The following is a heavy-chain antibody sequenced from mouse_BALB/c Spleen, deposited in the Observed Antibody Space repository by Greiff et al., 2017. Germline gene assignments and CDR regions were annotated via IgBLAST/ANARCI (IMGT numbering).Heavy chain of an antibody. CDR1: GFTFSSYA. D-gene: IGHD1-2*01. V-gene: IGHV5-6-5*01. CDR3: AREDGYGDY. Sequence: EVNVVESGGGLVKPGGSLKLSCAASGFTFSSYAMSWVRQTPEKRLEWVASISSGGSTYYPDSVKGRFTISRDNARNILYLQMSSLRSEDPAMYYCAREDGYGDYWGQGTTLTVSS. J-gene: IGHJ2*01. CDR2: ISSGGST.